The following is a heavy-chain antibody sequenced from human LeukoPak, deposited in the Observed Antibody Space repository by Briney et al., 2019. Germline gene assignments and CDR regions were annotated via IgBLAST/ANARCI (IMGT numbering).Heavy chain of an antibody. J-gene: IGHJ3*02. D-gene: IGHD4-23*01. CDR1: GFTFSSHG. V-gene: IGHV3-23*01. Sequence: PGGTLRLSCAASGFTFSSHGMNWVRQAPGKGLEWVSAISGSGGSTYYADSVKGRFTISRDNSKNTLYLQMNSLRAEDTAVYYCAGNKVVTPSTSTAFDIWGQGTMVTVSS. CDR2: ISGSGGST. CDR3: AGNKVVTPSTSTAFDI.